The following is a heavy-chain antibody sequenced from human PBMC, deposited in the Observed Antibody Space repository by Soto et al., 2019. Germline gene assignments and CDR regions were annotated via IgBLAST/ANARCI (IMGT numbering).Heavy chain of an antibody. V-gene: IGHV5-10-1*01. J-gene: IGHJ3*02. CDR2: IDPSDSYT. D-gene: IGHD5-18*01. CDR1: GYSFTSYW. CDR3: AGRSDTAMVTTYAALDAFDI. Sequence: GESLKISCKGSGYSFTSYWISWVRQMPGKGLEWMGRIDPSDSYTNYSPSFQGHVTISADKSISTAYLQWSSLKASDTAMYYCAGRSDTAMVTTYAALDAFDIWGQGTMVTVSS.